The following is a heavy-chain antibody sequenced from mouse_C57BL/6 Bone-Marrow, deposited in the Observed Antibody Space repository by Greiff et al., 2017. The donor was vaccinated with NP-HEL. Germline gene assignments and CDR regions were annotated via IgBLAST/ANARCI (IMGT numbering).Heavy chain of an antibody. CDR2: IHPNSGST. CDR1: GYTFTSYW. J-gene: IGHJ4*01. Sequence: QVHVKQPGAELVKPGASVKLSCKASGYTFTSYWMHWVKQRPGQGLEWIGMIHPNSGSTNYNEKFKSKATLTVDKASSTAYMQLSSLTSEDSAVYYCARRTETGTYAMDYWGQGTSVTVSS. V-gene: IGHV1-64*01. CDR3: ARRTETGTYAMDY. D-gene: IGHD4-1*01.